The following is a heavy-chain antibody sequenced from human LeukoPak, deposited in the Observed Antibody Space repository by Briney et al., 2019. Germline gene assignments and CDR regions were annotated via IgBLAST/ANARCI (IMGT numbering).Heavy chain of an antibody. J-gene: IGHJ4*02. CDR3: ARDYAGSPDY. V-gene: IGHV3-74*03. CDR1: GFTFSTYW. D-gene: IGHD3-10*01. CDR2: INGDGSTT. Sequence: GGSLRLSCTASGFTFSTYWINWVRQSPGKGLVWVALINGDGSTTTHADSVKGRFTISRDNAKNTAYLQMNSLRDEDTAVYFCARDYAGSPDYRGQGTLVTVSA.